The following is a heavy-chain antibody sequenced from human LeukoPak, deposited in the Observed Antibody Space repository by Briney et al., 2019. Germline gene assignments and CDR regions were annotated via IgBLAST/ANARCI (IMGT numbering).Heavy chain of an antibody. CDR3: ARARGETDWNYFSPAHLDY. Sequence: ASVKVSCKASGYTFTGYYMHWVRQASGEGLEWMGWINPNSGGTNYAQKFQGRVTMTRDTSISTAYMELSRLRSDDTAVYYCARARGETDWNYFSPAHLDYWGQGTLVTVSS. J-gene: IGHJ4*02. CDR1: GYTFTGYY. CDR2: INPNSGGT. V-gene: IGHV1-2*02. D-gene: IGHD1-7*01.